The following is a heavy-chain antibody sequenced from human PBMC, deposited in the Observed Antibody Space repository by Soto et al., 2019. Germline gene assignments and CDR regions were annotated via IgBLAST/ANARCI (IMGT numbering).Heavy chain of an antibody. D-gene: IGHD3-3*01. Sequence: GGSLRLSCAASGFTFSNAWMSWVRQAPGKGLEWVGRIKGEADGGTTDYAAPVKGRITISRDHSKDTLYLQMNSLKTEDTAVYYCAKVGEERITIFGVVIPYNWFDPWGQGTLVTVSS. CDR2: IKGEADGGTT. J-gene: IGHJ5*02. CDR3: AKVGEERITIFGVVIPYNWFDP. CDR1: GFTFSNAW. V-gene: IGHV3-15*01.